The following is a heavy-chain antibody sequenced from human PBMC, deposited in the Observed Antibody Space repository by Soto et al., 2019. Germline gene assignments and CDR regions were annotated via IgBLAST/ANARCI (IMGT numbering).Heavy chain of an antibody. CDR3: ARRGYDTSGFYFFFDY. Sequence: QVQLQESGPGLVQPSQTLSLTCSVSRGSISNAGYFWSWIRQRPGEGLEWIGYIHYSGSTFYNPSLESRVTMSVDTSKNQFSLNLISVTAADTAVYYCARRGYDTSGFYFFFDYWGQGILVTVSS. CDR1: RGSISNAGYF. J-gene: IGHJ4*02. V-gene: IGHV4-31*03. D-gene: IGHD3-22*01. CDR2: IHYSGST.